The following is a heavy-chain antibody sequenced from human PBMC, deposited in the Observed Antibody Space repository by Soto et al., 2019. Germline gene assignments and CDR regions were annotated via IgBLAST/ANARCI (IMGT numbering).Heavy chain of an antibody. J-gene: IGHJ4*02. V-gene: IGHV3-30*18. D-gene: IGHD3-16*01. CDR3: AKDVGDYIWGTSAGFDY. CDR2: ISYDGANK. Sequence: QVQLVESGGGVVQPGRSLRLSCAASGFTFSSYAMHWVRQAPGKGLEWVAVISYDGANKYYVDSVKGRFTISRDNSKNTLSLQMNSLRAEDTAVYYCAKDVGDYIWGTSAGFDYWGQGTLVTVSS. CDR1: GFTFSSYA.